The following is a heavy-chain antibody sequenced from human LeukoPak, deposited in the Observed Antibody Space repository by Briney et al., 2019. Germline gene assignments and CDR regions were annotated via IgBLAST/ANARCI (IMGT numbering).Heavy chain of an antibody. J-gene: IGHJ3*02. CDR1: GGAISSSSYY. CDR2: VYESGST. Sequence: SETLSLTCTVSGGAISSSSYYWGWIRQPPGKGLEWIGSVYESGSTHYNPSLKSRVTISVDTSKNQFSLKLSSVTAADTAVYYCARHHISGWLQSAFDIWGQGTMVTVSA. D-gene: IGHD5-24*01. V-gene: IGHV4-39*01. CDR3: ARHHISGWLQSAFDI.